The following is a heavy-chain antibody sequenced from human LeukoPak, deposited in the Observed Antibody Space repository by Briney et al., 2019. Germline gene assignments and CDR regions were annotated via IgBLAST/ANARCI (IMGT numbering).Heavy chain of an antibody. CDR1: GFTFSDYY. J-gene: IGHJ6*03. V-gene: IGHV3-11*01. CDR2: ISSSGTTI. CDR3: ARPTRGYYYYYMDV. Sequence: GGSLRLSCAASGFTFSDYYMSWIRQAPGKGLEWVSYISSSGTTIDYADSVKGRFTISRDNAKNSLFLQMNSLRVEDTAVYYCARPTRGYYYYYMDVWGKGTTVTISS.